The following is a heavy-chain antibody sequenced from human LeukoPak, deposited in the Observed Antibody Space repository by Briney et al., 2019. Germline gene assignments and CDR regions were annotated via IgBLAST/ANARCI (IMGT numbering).Heavy chain of an antibody. Sequence: GGSLRLSCAASRFTFSSYGMHWVRQAPGKGLEWVAVISYDGSNKYYADSVKGRFTISRDNSKNTLYLQMNSLRAEDTAVYYCAKLITGTTQDAFDIWGQGTMVTVSS. CDR2: ISYDGSNK. V-gene: IGHV3-30*18. D-gene: IGHD1-7*01. CDR1: RFTFSSYG. J-gene: IGHJ3*02. CDR3: AKLITGTTQDAFDI.